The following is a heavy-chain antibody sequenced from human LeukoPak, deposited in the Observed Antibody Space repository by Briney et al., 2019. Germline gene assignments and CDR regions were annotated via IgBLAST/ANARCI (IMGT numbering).Heavy chain of an antibody. V-gene: IGHV3-74*01. CDR1: GFTFSSYA. CDR3: ARGYSGYFYY. Sequence: GGSLRLSCAASGFTFSSYAMSWVRQAPGKGLVWVSRIDGDGSSTNYADSVKGRFTISRDNAKSTLYLQMNSLRAEDTAVYYCARGYSGYFYYWGQGTLVTVSA. CDR2: IDGDGSST. J-gene: IGHJ4*02. D-gene: IGHD5-12*01.